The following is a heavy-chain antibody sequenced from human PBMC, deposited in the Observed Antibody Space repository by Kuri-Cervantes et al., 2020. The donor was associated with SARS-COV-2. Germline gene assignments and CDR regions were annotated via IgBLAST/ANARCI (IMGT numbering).Heavy chain of an antibody. CDR2: INDKSNYI. D-gene: IGHD2-21*01. CDR3: ATFPGVAAPGDY. J-gene: IGHJ4*02. CDR1: GFTFSTHS. Sequence: GESLKISCAASGFTFSTHSMNWIRQAPGKGLEWVSSINDKSNYIYYADSVKGRFTISRDNTRNSLYLQMSSLRAEDTAVYYCATFPGVAAPGDYWGQGTLGTGSS. V-gene: IGHV3-21*01.